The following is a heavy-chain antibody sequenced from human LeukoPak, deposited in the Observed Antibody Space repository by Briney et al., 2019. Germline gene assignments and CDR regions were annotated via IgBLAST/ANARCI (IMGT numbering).Heavy chain of an antibody. CDR2: ISSDSSTI. CDR1: GFTFNSYN. CDR3: AGDEDAF. V-gene: IGHV3-48*02. J-gene: IGHJ4*02. Sequence: GRSLGLSCAASGFTFNSYNMNWVRQAPGKGLEWVSYISSDSSTIFYADSVKGRFTISRDNVKNSLFLQLNSLRDEDTAVYYCAGDEDAFGGQGTLVTVSS.